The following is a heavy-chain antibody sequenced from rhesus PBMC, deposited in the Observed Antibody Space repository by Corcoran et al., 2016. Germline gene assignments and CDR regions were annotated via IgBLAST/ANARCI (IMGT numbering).Heavy chain of an antibody. D-gene: IGHD2-15*01. CDR3: ARRGYCSSTYCSSFDY. CDR2: MKNKEIGGTE. CDR1: GFTFSEYY. J-gene: IGHJ4*01. Sequence: EVQLVESGGGLVQPGGSLRLSCAASGFTFSEYYMSWVRQAPGKGPEWVGFMKNKEIGGTEEKAASVKGIFTISRYDSKSIASLQMNSLKAEDTAVYYCARRGYCSSTYCSSFDYWGQGVLVTVSS. V-gene: IGHV3S22*01.